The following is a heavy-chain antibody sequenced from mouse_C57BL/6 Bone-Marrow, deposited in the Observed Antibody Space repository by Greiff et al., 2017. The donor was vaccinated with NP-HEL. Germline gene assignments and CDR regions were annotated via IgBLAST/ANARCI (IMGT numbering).Heavy chain of an antibody. J-gene: IGHJ3*01. Sequence: EVQLQQSGAELVRPGASVKLSCTASGYNFKGDYMHWVKQRPEQGLEWIGWIDPESGDTEYASKFQGKATITADKSSNTAYLQLSSLTSEDSAVFYWTAGCCYGNYEACAYWGQGTLVTVSA. D-gene: IGHD2-1*01. V-gene: IGHV14-4*01. CDR2: IDPESGDT. CDR1: GYNFKGDY. CDR3: TAGCCYGNYEACAY.